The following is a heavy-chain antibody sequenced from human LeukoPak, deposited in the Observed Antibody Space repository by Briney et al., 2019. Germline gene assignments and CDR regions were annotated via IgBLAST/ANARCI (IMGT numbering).Heavy chain of an antibody. CDR3: ARHCKDPIYGYCALDY. V-gene: IGHV5-10-1*01. CDR1: GYSFPSYW. CDR2: IDPSDSYT. D-gene: IGHD5-18*01. Sequence: GESLKISCKGSGYSFPSYWITWVRQMPGKGLEWMGRIDPSDSYTNYSPSFQGHVTISADKSISTAYLQWSSLKASDTAMYYCARHCKDPIYGYCALDYWGQGTLVTVSS. J-gene: IGHJ4*02.